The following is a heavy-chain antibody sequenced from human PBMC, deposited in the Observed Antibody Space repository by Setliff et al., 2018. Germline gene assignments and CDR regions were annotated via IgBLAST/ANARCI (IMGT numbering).Heavy chain of an antibody. D-gene: IGHD2-15*01. CDR2: IWGDGGTK. CDR3: ARTCSGSGCYAGLES. J-gene: IGHJ4*02. Sequence: GGSLRLSCAASGFTFSTYRMHWVRQAPGKGLEWVAVIWGDGGTKYHADSVKGRFTISRDNSKNTLYLQMNGLRPEDTAVYYCARTCSGSGCYAGLESWGQGTPVTVSS. CDR1: GFTFSTYR. V-gene: IGHV3-33*08.